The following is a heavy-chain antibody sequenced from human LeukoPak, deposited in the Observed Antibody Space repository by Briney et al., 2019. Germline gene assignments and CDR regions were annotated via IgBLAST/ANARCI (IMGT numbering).Heavy chain of an antibody. CDR2: INPNSGGT. J-gene: IGHJ6*03. D-gene: IGHD6-13*01. CDR1: GYTFTGYY. V-gene: IGHV1-2*02. CDR3: ARGHSSSWYYYYYMDV. Sequence: GASVKVSCKASGYTFTGYYMHWVRQAPGQGLEWMGWINPNSGGTNYAQKFQGRVTMTRDTSISTAYMELSRLRSDDTAVYYCARGHSSSWYYYYYMDVWGKGTTVTVSS.